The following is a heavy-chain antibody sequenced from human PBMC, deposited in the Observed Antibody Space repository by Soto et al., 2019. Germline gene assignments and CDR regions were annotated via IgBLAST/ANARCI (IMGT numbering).Heavy chain of an antibody. CDR2: ISSSSSYI. CDR1: GFTFSSYS. J-gene: IGHJ6*02. V-gene: IGHV3-21*01. CDR3: ARGGEDRYNWNYYYYGMDV. Sequence: GGSLRLSCAASGFTFSSYSMNWVRQAPGKGLEWVSSISSSSSYIYYADSVKGRFTISRDNAKNSLYLQMNSLRAEDTAVYYCARGGEDRYNWNYYYYGMDVWGQGTTVTVSS. D-gene: IGHD1-20*01.